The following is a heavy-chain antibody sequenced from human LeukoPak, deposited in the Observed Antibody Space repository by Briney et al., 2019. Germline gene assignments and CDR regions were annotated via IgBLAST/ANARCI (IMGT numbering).Heavy chain of an antibody. CDR1: GYRFTNYW. CDR2: IYPGDSDT. CDR3: GRDDFTGTMPNWGSFVDH. J-gene: IGHJ4*02. D-gene: IGHD7-27*01. Sequence: GESLKISCKGSGYRFTNYWIGWVRQMPGKGLEWMGIIYPGDSDTRYSPSFQGQVTISADKSISTAYLQWSSLKASDTDMYYCGRDDFTGTMPNWGSFVDHWRQETVVTVSS. V-gene: IGHV5-51*01.